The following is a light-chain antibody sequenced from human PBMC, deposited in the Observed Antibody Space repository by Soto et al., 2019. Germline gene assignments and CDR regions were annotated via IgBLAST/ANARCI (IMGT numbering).Light chain of an antibody. CDR3: SSYTSSSTYV. CDR1: SSDVGGYNY. V-gene: IGLV2-14*01. Sequence: QSALTQPASVSGSPGQSITISCTGTSSDVGGYNYVSWYQQHPGKAPKLMIYEVSNRPSGVSNLFSGSKSGNTASLTISGLQAEDEADYYCSSYTSSSTYVFGTGTKHTVL. CDR2: EVS. J-gene: IGLJ1*01.